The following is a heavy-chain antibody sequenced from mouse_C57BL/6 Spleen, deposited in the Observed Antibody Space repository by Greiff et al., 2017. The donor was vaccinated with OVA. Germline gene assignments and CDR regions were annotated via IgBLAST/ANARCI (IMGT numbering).Heavy chain of an antibody. CDR3: ARIDGSSYNY. CDR2: IDPEDGKT. D-gene: IGHD1-1*01. CDR1: GFNIKDYY. V-gene: IGHV14-2*01. Sequence: VHVKQSGAELVKPGASVKLSCTASGFNIKDYYMHWVKQRTEQGLEWIGRIDPEDGKTKYAPKFQGKATITADTSSNTAYLQLSSLTSEDTAVYYCARIDGSSYNYWGQGTTLTVSS. J-gene: IGHJ2*01.